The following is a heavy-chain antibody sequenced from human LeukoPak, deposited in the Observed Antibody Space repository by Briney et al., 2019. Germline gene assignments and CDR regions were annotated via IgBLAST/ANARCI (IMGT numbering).Heavy chain of an antibody. CDR3: ARDTGFFDY. D-gene: IGHD2-8*02. CDR2: IYSGGST. CDR1: GFTFNKYT. J-gene: IGHJ4*02. Sequence: GGSLRLSCAASGFTFNKYTMNWVRQAPGKGLEWVSVIYSGGSTYYADSVKGRFTISRDNSKNTLYLQMNSLRAEDTAVYYCARDTGFFDYWGQGTLVTVSS. V-gene: IGHV3-53*01.